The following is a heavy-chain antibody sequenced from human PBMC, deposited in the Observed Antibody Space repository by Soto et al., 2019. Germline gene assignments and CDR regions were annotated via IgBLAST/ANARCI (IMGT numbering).Heavy chain of an antibody. Sequence: WTWIRQHPGKGLEYIGYISYSGSTYYNPSLKSRATISVDTSKNQFSLKLSSGTAADTAVYYCARNGYSYGYGDDSWGQGTLVTVSS. V-gene: IGHV4-31*02. D-gene: IGHD5-18*01. CDR2: ISYSGST. J-gene: IGHJ4*02. CDR3: ARNGYSYGYGDDS.